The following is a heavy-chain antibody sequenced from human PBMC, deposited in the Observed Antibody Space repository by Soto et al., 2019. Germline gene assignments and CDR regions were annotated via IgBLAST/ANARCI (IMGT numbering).Heavy chain of an antibody. V-gene: IGHV1-69*13. D-gene: IGHD2-8*01. Sequence: SVKVSCKASGGTFSSYAISWVRQAPGQGLEWMGGIIPIFGTANYAQKFQGRVTITADESTSTAYTELSSLRSEDTAVYYCARDILDCTNGVCAFGYGMDVWGQGTTVTVSS. CDR1: GGTFSSYA. CDR3: ARDILDCTNGVCAFGYGMDV. CDR2: IIPIFGTA. J-gene: IGHJ6*02.